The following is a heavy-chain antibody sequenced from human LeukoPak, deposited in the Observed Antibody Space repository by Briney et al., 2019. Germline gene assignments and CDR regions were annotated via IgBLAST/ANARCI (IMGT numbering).Heavy chain of an antibody. J-gene: IGHJ4*02. CDR1: GGSISSSSYY. V-gene: IGHV4-39*01. CDR2: IYYSGST. CDR3: ASGYSGYRSGWYEVY. D-gene: IGHD6-19*01. Sequence: PSETLSLTCTVPGGSISSSSYYWGWMRQAPGKGREWIGIIYYSGSTYYTPSLKSRVTISVDTSKNQFSLKLISATAADTAVYYCASGYSGYRSGWYEVYWGQGTLVTVSS.